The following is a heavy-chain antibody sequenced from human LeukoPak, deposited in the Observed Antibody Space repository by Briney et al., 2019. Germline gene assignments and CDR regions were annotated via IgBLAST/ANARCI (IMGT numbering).Heavy chain of an antibody. D-gene: IGHD1-26*01. Sequence: SETLSLTCAVSGYSISNGYYWGWIRQPPGKGLEWIGNIYHSGSTYYNPSLQSRVTISLDTSKNQFSLKLSSVTAADTAVYYCARADSANYYTYVYWGQGTLVTVSS. CDR3: ARADSANYYTYVY. CDR2: IYHSGST. J-gene: IGHJ4*02. CDR1: GYSISNGYY. V-gene: IGHV4-38-2*01.